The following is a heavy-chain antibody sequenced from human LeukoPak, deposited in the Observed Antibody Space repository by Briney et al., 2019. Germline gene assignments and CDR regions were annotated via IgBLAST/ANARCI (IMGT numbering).Heavy chain of an antibody. CDR3: AKPRDGYNYYPFDY. J-gene: IGHJ4*02. Sequence: PGRSLRLSCAASGFIFNSYGMHWVRQAPGKGLEWVAVISYDGSNKYYADSVKGRFTISRDNSKNTLYLQINSLRAEDTAVYYCAKPRDGYNYYPFDYWGQGTLVTVSS. V-gene: IGHV3-30*18. CDR2: ISYDGSNK. CDR1: GFIFNSYG. D-gene: IGHD5-24*01.